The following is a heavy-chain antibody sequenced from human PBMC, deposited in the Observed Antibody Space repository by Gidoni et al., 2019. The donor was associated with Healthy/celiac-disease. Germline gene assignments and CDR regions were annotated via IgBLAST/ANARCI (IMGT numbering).Heavy chain of an antibody. V-gene: IGHV3-7*01. Sequence: EVRLVASGGGLVQPGGSLRLSCAASGFTFSSYWLSWVRQAPGKGLEWVANIKQDGSEKYYVDAVKGRFTISRDNAKNSLYLQMNSLRAEDTAVYYCARDFNYYDSSGLIDAFDIWGQGTMVTVSS. D-gene: IGHD3-22*01. J-gene: IGHJ3*02. CDR3: ARDFNYYDSSGLIDAFDI. CDR2: IKQDGSEK. CDR1: GFTFSSYW.